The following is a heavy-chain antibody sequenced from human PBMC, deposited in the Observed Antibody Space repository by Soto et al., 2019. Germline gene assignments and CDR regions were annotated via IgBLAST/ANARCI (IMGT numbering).Heavy chain of an antibody. CDR1: GFTFSSYG. V-gene: IGHV3-30*18. CDR2: ISYDGSNK. J-gene: IGHJ6*02. D-gene: IGHD3-10*01. Sequence: GGSLRLSCAASGFTFSSYGMHWVRQAPGKGLEWVAVISYDGSNKYYADSVKGRFTISRDNSKNTLYLQMNSLRAEDTAVYYCAKSGSSRYYYYGMDVWGQGTTVTVSS. CDR3: AKSGSSRYYYYGMDV.